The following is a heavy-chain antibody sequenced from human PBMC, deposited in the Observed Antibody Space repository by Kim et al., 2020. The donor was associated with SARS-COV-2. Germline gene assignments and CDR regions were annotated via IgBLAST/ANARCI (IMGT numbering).Heavy chain of an antibody. D-gene: IGHD3-3*01. V-gene: IGHV4-31*02. Sequence: SRVTISVDTSKNQFSLKRSSVTAADTAVYYCARAQGRTIFGVVVIVNAFDIWGQGTMVTVSS. CDR3: ARAQGRTIFGVVVIVNAFDI. J-gene: IGHJ3*02.